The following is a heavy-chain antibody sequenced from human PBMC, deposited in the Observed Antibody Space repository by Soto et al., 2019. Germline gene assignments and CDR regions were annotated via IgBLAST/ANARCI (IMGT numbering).Heavy chain of an antibody. Sequence: QVQLQESGPGLVKPSETLSLTCSVSGGSISSGEYYWSWVRQPPGKGLEWIGYIYYSGYTNLNPSLKSRVTMSVDTSENQFSLKLSSLTAADTAVYYCAGLDQRLSAPNWFDPWGQGTLVTVSS. CDR2: IYYSGYT. J-gene: IGHJ5*02. V-gene: IGHV4-30-4*01. CDR3: AGLDQRLSAPNWFDP. D-gene: IGHD6-25*01. CDR1: GGSISSGEYY.